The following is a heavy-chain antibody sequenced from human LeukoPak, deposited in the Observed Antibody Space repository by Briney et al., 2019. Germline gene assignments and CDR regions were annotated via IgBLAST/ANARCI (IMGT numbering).Heavy chain of an antibody. CDR2: IHRSGSP. CDR1: LDSTTSNF. CDR3: AREILGGFNPGAY. V-gene: IGHV4-4*02. D-gene: IGHD1-14*01. Sequence: PSETLSLTCTVSLDSTTSNFWSWVRHPPGKCLEWIGEIHRSGSPNYNPSLQSRVTISIDRSRNQIALELSSVTAAGTAVYYCAREILGGFNPGAYWGQGTLVTVSS. J-gene: IGHJ4*02.